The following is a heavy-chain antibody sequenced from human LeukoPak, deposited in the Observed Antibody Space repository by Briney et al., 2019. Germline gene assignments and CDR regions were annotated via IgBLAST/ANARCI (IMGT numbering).Heavy chain of an antibody. CDR1: GGSFSGYY. Sequence: SETLSLTCAVYGGSFSGYYWSWIRQPAGKGLEWIGEVNHSGSTNYNPSLKSRVTISVDTSKNQFSLKLSSVTAADTAVYYCARGPVLRFLEWLLGPDALDIWGQGTMVTVSS. CDR3: ARGPVLRFLEWLLGPDALDI. D-gene: IGHD3-3*01. V-gene: IGHV4-34*01. CDR2: VNHSGST. J-gene: IGHJ3*02.